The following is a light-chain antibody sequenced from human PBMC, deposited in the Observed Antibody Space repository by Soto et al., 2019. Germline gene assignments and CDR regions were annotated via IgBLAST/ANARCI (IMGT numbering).Light chain of an antibody. Sequence: IVLTHSPGTLSFSPWYRSTISFRASQSLSSSYLAWYQQKPGQAPRLLIYGTSIRATGIPDRFSGSGSGTDFTLTINRLEPEDFAVYYCQQYGSSITFGQGTRLEIK. CDR1: QSLSSSY. CDR3: QQYGSSIT. J-gene: IGKJ5*01. CDR2: GTS. V-gene: IGKV3-20*01.